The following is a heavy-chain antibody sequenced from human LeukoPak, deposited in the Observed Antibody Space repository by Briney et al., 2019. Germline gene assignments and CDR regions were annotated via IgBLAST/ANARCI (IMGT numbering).Heavy chain of an antibody. J-gene: IGHJ4*02. CDR1: GGSISSSSYY. V-gene: IGHV4-39*07. Sequence: SETLSLTCTVSGGSISSSSYYWGWIRQPPGKGLEWIGSIYYSGSTYYNSSLKSRVTMSVDTSKNQFSLKLSSATAADTAVYYCARDPIYSTGSGWYSATYWGQGTLVTVSS. CDR2: IYYSGST. D-gene: IGHD6-19*01. CDR3: ARDPIYSTGSGWYSATY.